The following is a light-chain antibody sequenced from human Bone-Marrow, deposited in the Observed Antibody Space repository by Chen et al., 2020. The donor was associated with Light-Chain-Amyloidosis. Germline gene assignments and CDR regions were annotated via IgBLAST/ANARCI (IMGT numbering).Light chain of an antibody. CDR1: DLPTKY. V-gene: IGLV3-25*03. J-gene: IGLJ2*01. CDR2: RDT. CDR3: QSADSSGTYEVI. Sequence: SYELTQPPSVSVSPGQTARLTCSGDDLPTKYAYWYQQKPGQAPVLVIHRDTERPSAISERFSGSSSGTTATLTISGVQAEDEADYHCQSADSSGTYEVIFGGGTKLTVL.